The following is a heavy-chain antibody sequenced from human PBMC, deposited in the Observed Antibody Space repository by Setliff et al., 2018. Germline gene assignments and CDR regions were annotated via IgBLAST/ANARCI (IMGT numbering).Heavy chain of an antibody. V-gene: IGHV4-59*01. CDR3: AAVGTSAGGGWFDP. CDR2: IYYRGTT. D-gene: IGHD1-26*01. J-gene: IGHJ5*02. CDR1: GGFIRDYY. Sequence: NPSETLSLTCTVSGGFIRDYYWNWIRQSPGKGLEWIGYIYYRGTTNYNASLKSRVTISIDMSRNQFSLKLTSATAADTAVYFCAAVGTSAGGGWFDPWGQGTLVTVSS.